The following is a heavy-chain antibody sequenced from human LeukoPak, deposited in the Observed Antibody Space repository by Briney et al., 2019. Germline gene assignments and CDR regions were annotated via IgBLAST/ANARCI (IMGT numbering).Heavy chain of an antibody. D-gene: IGHD4-23*01. CDR3: ARDPAYGGNPGFDY. Sequence: SETLSLTCTVSGGSISSGDYYWSWIRQPPGKGLEWIGYIYYRGSTYYNPSLKSRVTISVDTSKNQFSLKLSSVTAADTAVYYCARDPAYGGNPGFDYWGQGTLVTVSS. J-gene: IGHJ4*02. V-gene: IGHV4-30-4*08. CDR1: GGSISSGDYY. CDR2: IYYRGST.